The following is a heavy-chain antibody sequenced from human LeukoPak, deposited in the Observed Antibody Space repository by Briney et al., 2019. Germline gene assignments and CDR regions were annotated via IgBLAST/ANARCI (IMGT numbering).Heavy chain of an antibody. Sequence: PGGSLRLSCAASGFTFSSYWMNWVRQAPGKGLVWVSRIASDGSSTTYADSVKGRFSISRDNAKNTLYLQMNSLRVEDTAVYYCACRPSDIRYYGVFDFWGQGSLVTVSS. CDR3: ACRPSDIRYYGVFDF. CDR1: GFTFSSYW. D-gene: IGHD3-10*01. V-gene: IGHV3-74*01. J-gene: IGHJ4*02. CDR2: IASDGSST.